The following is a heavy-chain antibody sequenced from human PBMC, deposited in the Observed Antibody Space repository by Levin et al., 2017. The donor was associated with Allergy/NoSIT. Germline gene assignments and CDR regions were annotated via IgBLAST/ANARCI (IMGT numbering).Heavy chain of an antibody. CDR1: GGTFSSYA. J-gene: IGHJ4*02. D-gene: IGHD2-2*01. V-gene: IGHV1-69*01. Sequence: KISCKASGGTFSSYAISWVRQAPGQGLEWMGGIIPIFGTANYAQKFQGRVTITADESTSTAYMELSSLRSEDTAVYYCAREPTDCSSTSCYGDYWGQGTLVTVSS. CDR3: AREPTDCSSTSCYGDY. CDR2: IIPIFGTA.